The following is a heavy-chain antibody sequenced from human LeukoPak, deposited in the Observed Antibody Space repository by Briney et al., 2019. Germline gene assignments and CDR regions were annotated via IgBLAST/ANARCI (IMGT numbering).Heavy chain of an antibody. J-gene: IGHJ4*02. D-gene: IGHD6-13*01. Sequence: SETLSLTCTVSGGSISSSSYYWGWIRQPPGKGLEWIGSIYYSGSTYYNPSLKSRVTISVDTSKNLFSLKLSSVTAADTAVYYCARNGGYSSSWALFDYWGQGTLVTVSS. CDR3: ARNGGYSSSWALFDY. CDR2: IYYSGST. CDR1: GGSISSSSYY. V-gene: IGHV4-39*07.